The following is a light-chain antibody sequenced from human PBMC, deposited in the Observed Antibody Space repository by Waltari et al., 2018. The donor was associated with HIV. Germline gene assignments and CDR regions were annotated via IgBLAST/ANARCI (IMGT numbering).Light chain of an antibody. V-gene: IGLV1-44*01. Sequence: QSVVTQPPSASGTPGQRVTISCSGSRSNIGGDTVNWYQHLPGTAPKLLICSVDKRPSGVPDRFSGSKSGTSASLAISGLQSEDEADYFCAAWYDSLSAVVFGGGTKLTVL. CDR1: RSNIGGDT. J-gene: IGLJ2*01. CDR3: AAWYDSLSAVV. CDR2: SVD.